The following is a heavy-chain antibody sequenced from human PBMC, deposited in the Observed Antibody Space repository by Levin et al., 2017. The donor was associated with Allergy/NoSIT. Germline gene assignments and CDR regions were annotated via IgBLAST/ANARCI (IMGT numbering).Heavy chain of an antibody. CDR2: INHSGTT. J-gene: IGHJ4*02. Sequence: RASETLSLTCAVYGGSFSGYFWSWIRQPPGKGLEWIGEINHSGTTSYNPSLKSRVTISIDTSKKQFSLKMTAVTAADTAVYYCARGPLSDYWGQGALVTVSS. V-gene: IGHV4-34*01. CDR3: ARGPLSDY. CDR1: GGSFSGYF.